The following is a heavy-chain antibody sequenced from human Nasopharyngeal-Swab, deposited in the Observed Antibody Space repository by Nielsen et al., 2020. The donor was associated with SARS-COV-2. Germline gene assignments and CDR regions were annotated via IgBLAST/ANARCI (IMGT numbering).Heavy chain of an antibody. J-gene: IGHJ6*03. V-gene: IGHV3-23*01. Sequence: ETLSLTCAVYGGSFSGYYWSWIRQPPGKGLEWVSGISGSGGSTYYADSVKGRITISRDNSKNTLHLQMNSLRAEDTAVYYCAKGYCSSTSCHDVLGNMDVWGKGTTVTVSS. CDR3: AKGYCSSTSCHDVLGNMDV. D-gene: IGHD2-2*01. CDR1: GGSFSGYY. CDR2: ISGSGGST.